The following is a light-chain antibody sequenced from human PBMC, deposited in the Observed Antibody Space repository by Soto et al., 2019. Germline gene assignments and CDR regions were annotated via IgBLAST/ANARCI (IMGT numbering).Light chain of an antibody. CDR2: HAS. V-gene: IGKV3-15*01. J-gene: IGKJ1*01. Sequence: EIVMTQSPGTLSVSPGERATLSCRASQSISSNLAWYQQKPGQAPRLLIYHASTRATGIPARFSGSGSGREFTLTITSLQSEDFAVYYCQHYNNWPPWTFGQGTKVDSK. CDR3: QHYNNWPPWT. CDR1: QSISSN.